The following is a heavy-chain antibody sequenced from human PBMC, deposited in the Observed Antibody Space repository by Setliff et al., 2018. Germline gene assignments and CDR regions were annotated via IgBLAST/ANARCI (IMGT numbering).Heavy chain of an antibody. CDR2: IYPGDSDT. J-gene: IGHJ5*02. D-gene: IGHD3-3*01. CDR3: ARSRSNFWSGYFNWFDP. V-gene: IGHV5-51*01. Sequence: GESLKIXXKGSGYSFTSYWIGWVRQMPGKGLEWMGIIYPGDSDTRYSPSFQGQVTISADKSISTAYLQWSSLKASDTAMYYCARSRSNFWSGYFNWFDPWGQGALVTVSS. CDR1: GYSFTSYW.